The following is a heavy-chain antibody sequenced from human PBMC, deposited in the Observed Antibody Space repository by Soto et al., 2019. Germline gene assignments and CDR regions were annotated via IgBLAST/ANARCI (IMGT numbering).Heavy chain of an antibody. CDR3: ARPPPHYYYYGMDV. Sequence: QVQLVQSGAEVKKPGSSVKVSCKASGGTFSSYAISWVRQAPGQGLEWMGGIISIFSTADYAQKFQGRVTITADESTSTANMELSTLRSEDTAVYYCARPPPHYYYYGMDVWGQGTTVTVSS. V-gene: IGHV1-69*12. CDR2: IISIFSTA. J-gene: IGHJ6*02. CDR1: GGTFSSYA.